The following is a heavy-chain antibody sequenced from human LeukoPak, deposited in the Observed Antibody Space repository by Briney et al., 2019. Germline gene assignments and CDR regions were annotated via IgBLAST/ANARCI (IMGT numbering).Heavy chain of an antibody. Sequence: PPETPCLTCAVYGGSFSGYYWGWVSKPPGKGLERSGEINHSGSTNYNPSLKSRVTISVDTSKNQFSLKLSSVTAADTAVYYCARGSRRGVGYSGLIRTLYYFDYWGQGTLVTVSS. CDR2: INHSGST. D-gene: IGHD5-12*01. CDR1: GGSFSGYY. V-gene: IGHV4-34*01. CDR3: ARGSRRGVGYSGLIRTLYYFDY. J-gene: IGHJ4*02.